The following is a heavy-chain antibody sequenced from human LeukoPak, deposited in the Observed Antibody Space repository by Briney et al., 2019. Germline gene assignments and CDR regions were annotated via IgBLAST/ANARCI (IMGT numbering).Heavy chain of an antibody. CDR2: INYSGST. Sequence: NSSETLSLTCTVSGGSISSSSYYWGWIRQPPGKGLEWIGSINYSGSTYYNPSLKSRVTISVDTSKNQFSLKLSSVTAADTAVYYCARLGANDPADYWGQGTLVTVSS. V-gene: IGHV4-39*01. J-gene: IGHJ4*02. CDR3: ARLGANDPADY. CDR1: GGSISSSSYY.